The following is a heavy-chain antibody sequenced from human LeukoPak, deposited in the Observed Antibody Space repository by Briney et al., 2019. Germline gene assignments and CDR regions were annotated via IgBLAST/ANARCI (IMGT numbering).Heavy chain of an antibody. CDR2: IYYSGST. CDR1: GVSISSSY. CDR3: ARDGDAVATIYYYYGMDV. D-gene: IGHD5-12*01. Sequence: PSETLSLTCTVSGVSISSSYWGWIRQPPGKGLEWIGSIYYSGSTYYNPSLKSRVTISVDTSKNQFSLKLSSVTAADTAVYYCARDGDAVATIYYYYGMDVWGQGTTVTVSS. J-gene: IGHJ6*02. V-gene: IGHV4-39*07.